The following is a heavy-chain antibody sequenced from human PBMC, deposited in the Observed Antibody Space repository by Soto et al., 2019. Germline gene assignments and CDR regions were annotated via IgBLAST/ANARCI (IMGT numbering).Heavy chain of an antibody. V-gene: IGHV3-48*02. J-gene: IGHJ4*02. CDR3: ARDRDAYCGGDCPIDY. D-gene: IGHD2-21*02. Sequence: GGSLRLSCAASGFTFSSYSMNWVRQAPGKGLEWVSYISSSSSTIYYADSVKGRFTISRDNAKNSLYLQMNSLRDEDTAVYYCARDRDAYCGGDCPIDYWGQGTLVTVSS. CDR2: ISSSSSTI. CDR1: GFTFSSYS.